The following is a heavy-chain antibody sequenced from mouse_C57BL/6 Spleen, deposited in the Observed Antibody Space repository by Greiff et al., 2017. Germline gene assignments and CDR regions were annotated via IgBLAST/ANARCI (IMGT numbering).Heavy chain of an antibody. J-gene: IGHJ2*01. V-gene: IGHV1-55*01. D-gene: IGHD1-1*01. CDR2: IYPGSGST. CDR1: GYTFTSYW. Sequence: QVQLQQPGAELVKPGASVKMSCKASGYTFTSYWITWVKQRPGHGLEWIGDIYPGSGSTNYNEKFKSKATLTVDTSSSTAYMQLSSLTSEDSAVYYCARGIYYYGSSYYFDYWGQGTTLTVSS. CDR3: ARGIYYYGSSYYFDY.